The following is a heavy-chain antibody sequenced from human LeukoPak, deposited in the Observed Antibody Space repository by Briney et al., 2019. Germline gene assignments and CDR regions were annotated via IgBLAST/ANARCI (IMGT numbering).Heavy chain of an antibody. Sequence: GGSLRLSCAASGFTFSNYGMSWVRQAPGKGLEWVSAISGSGGSTYYADSVKGRFTISRDNSKNTMYLQMNSLRAEDTAVYNCAKDRQQLANLDYWGQGTLVTVSS. CDR1: GFTFSNYG. V-gene: IGHV3-23*01. CDR3: AKDRQQLANLDY. J-gene: IGHJ4*02. D-gene: IGHD6-13*01. CDR2: ISGSGGST.